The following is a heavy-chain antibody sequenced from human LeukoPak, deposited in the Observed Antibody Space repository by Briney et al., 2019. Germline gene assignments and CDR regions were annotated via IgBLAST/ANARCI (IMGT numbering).Heavy chain of an antibody. V-gene: IGHV4-39*07. J-gene: IGHJ4*02. Sequence: SETLSLTCTVSGGSISSSSYYWGWIRQPPGKGLEWIGSIYYSGSTYYNPSLKSRVTISVDTSKNQFSLKLSSVTAADTAVYYCARDEKGSQTTLDYWGQGTLVTVSS. CDR3: ARDEKGSQTTLDY. CDR2: IYYSGST. D-gene: IGHD2-15*01. CDR1: GGSISSSSYY.